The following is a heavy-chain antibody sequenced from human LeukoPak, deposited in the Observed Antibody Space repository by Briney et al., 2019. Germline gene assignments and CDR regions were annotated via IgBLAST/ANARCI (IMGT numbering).Heavy chain of an antibody. J-gene: IGHJ5*02. V-gene: IGHV3-30*18. CDR3: AKGLHTSSWYGNWFDP. CDR1: GFSFSTFA. Sequence: PGGSLRLSCGASGFSFSTFAMHWVRQTPDKGLEWVAVISSEGSKEIYADSVKGRFTISRDNSKNALYLRMNNLTPEDTAVYYCAKGLHTSSWYGNWFDPWGQGTLVTVSS. D-gene: IGHD2-15*01. CDR2: ISSEGSKE.